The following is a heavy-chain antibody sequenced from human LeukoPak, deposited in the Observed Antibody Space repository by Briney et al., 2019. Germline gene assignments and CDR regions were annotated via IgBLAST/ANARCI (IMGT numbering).Heavy chain of an antibody. CDR2: ISWNSGSI. J-gene: IGHJ4*02. D-gene: IGHD3-22*01. V-gene: IGHV3-9*01. CDR1: GFTFDDYA. Sequence: GGSLRLSCAASGFTFDDYAMHWVRQAPGKGLEWVSGISWNSGSIGYADSVKGRFTISRDNAKNSLYLQMNSLRAEDTALDYCAKADYYDSSGRTYYFDYWGQGTLVTVSS. CDR3: AKADYYDSSGRTYYFDY.